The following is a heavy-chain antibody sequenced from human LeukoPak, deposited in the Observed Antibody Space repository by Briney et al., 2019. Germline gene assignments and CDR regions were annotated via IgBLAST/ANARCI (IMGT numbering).Heavy chain of an antibody. V-gene: IGHV3-33*01. CDR2: IWYDGSNK. D-gene: IGHD6-19*01. CDR3: ARDKEVAVAGQYYFDY. J-gene: IGHJ4*02. Sequence: PGGSLRLSCAASGFTFSSYGMHWVRQAPGKGLEWVAVIWYDGSNKYYADSVKGRFTISRDNSKNTLYLQMNSLRAEDTAVYYCARDKEVAVAGQYYFDYWGQGTLVTVSS. CDR1: GFTFSSYG.